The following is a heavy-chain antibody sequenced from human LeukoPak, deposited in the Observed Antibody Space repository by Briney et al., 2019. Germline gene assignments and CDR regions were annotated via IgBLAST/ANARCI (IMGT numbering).Heavy chain of an antibody. Sequence: GGSLRLSCAASGFTFSSYWMSWVRQAPGKGLEWVANIKQDGGEKYYVESVKGRFTFSRDNVKNSLYLQMNSLRVEDTAVYYCARARGGYDLDYWGQGTLVTVSS. V-gene: IGHV3-7*01. CDR2: IKQDGGEK. CDR3: ARARGGYDLDY. CDR1: GFTFSSYW. D-gene: IGHD5-12*01. J-gene: IGHJ4*02.